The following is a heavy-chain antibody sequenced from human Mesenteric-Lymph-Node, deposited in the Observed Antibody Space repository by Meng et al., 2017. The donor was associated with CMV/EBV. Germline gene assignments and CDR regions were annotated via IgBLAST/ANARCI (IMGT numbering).Heavy chain of an antibody. CDR2: ISSSGSTI. CDR3: ARDGPHGYCSSTSCYNPG. J-gene: IGHJ4*02. D-gene: IGHD2-2*02. Sequence: GESLKISCAASGFTFSSYEMNWVRQAPGKGLEWVSYISSSGSTIYYADSVKGRFTISRDNAKNSLYLQMNSLRAEDTAVYYCARDGPHGYCSSTSCYNPGWGQGTLVTVSS. V-gene: IGHV3-48*03. CDR1: GFTFSSYE.